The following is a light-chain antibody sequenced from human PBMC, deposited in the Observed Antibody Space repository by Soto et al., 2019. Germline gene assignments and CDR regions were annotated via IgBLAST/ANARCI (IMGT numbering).Light chain of an antibody. J-gene: IGLJ1*01. CDR2: EVS. CDR3: LSYAGSTNYV. CDR1: SRDVGGNNY. Sequence: QSVLTQPPSASGSPGQSVSISCTGTSRDVGGNNYVSWYQQHPGKAPKLMIYEVSKRRSGVPDRFSGPQSGNTASLTVSGLQAEDEADYFCLSYAGSTNYVFGTGTKVTVL. V-gene: IGLV2-8*01.